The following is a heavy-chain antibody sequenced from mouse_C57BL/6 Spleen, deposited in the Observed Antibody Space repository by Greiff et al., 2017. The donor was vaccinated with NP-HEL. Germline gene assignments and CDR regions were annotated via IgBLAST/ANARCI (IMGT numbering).Heavy chain of an antibody. CDR1: GFTFSDYY. Sequence: EVMLVESEGGLVQPGSSMKLSCTASGFTFSDYYMAWVRQVPEKGLEWVANINYDGSSTYYLDSLKSRFIISRDNAKNILYLQMSSVKSEDKDTYYCAREGLDDYLDYGGKGTTLTVSA. V-gene: IGHV5-16*01. CDR2: INYDGSST. J-gene: IGHJ2*01. CDR3: AREGLDDYLDY. D-gene: IGHD3-1*01.